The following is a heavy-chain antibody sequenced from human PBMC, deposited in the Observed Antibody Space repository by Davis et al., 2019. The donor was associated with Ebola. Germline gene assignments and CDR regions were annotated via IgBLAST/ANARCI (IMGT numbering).Heavy chain of an antibody. CDR3: ARDLARGGYSPFDY. CDR1: GFTFSDYY. D-gene: IGHD5-24*01. CDR2: ISYDGSNK. J-gene: IGHJ4*02. V-gene: IGHV3-30-3*01. Sequence: GESLKISCAASGFTFSDYYMSWIRQAPGKGLEWVAVISYDGSNKYYADSVKGRFTISRDNAKNTLYLQMNSLRAEDTAVYYCARDLARGGYSPFDYWGQGTLVTVSS.